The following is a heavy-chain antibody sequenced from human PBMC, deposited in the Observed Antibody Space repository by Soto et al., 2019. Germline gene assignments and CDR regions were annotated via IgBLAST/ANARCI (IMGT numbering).Heavy chain of an antibody. CDR3: ARCQGGRSMDV. D-gene: IGHD2-15*01. CDR2: INHSGST. Sequence: SETLSLTCAVYGGSFSGYYWSWIRQPPGKGLEWIGEINHSGSTNYNPSLKSRVTISVDTSKNQFSLKLSSVTAADTAVYYCARCQGGRSMDVWGQGTTVTVSS. V-gene: IGHV4-34*01. J-gene: IGHJ6*02. CDR1: GGSFSGYY.